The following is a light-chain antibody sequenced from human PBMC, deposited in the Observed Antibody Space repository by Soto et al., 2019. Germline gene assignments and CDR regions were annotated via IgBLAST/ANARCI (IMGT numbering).Light chain of an antibody. V-gene: IGKV3-20*01. CDR3: QQYDRSPRT. CDR1: QALQRSF. J-gene: IGKJ1*01. CDR2: GVS. Sequence: IVLTQSTFTMSLSHGARANISCTASQALQRSFLAWYQHKPGQSPRLLISGVSSRAAGVPDRFNGSGSGTDFTLTISRLEPQDSAVYFCQQYDRSPRTFGQGTMVDIK.